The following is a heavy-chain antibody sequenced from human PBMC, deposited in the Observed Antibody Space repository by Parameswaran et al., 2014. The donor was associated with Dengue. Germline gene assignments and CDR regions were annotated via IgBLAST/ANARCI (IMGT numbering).Heavy chain of an antibody. CDR3: ARVKYGGYVSDY. Sequence: RWIRQPPGKGLEWIGYIYYSGSTNYNPSLKSRVTISVDTSKNQFSLKLSSVTAADTAVYYCARVKYGGYVSDYWGQGTLVTVSS. J-gene: IGHJ4*02. D-gene: IGHD5-12*01. CDR2: IYYSGST. V-gene: IGHV4-59*12.